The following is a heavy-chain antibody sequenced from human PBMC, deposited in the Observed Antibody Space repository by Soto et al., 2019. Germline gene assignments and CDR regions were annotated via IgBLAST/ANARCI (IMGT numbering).Heavy chain of an antibody. CDR3: ARDHFGELFAYYGMDV. D-gene: IGHD3-10*01. CDR1: GYTFTSYG. V-gene: IGHV1-18*01. CDR2: ISAYNGNT. Sequence: ASVKVSCKASGYTFTSYGISWVRQAPGQGLEWMGWISAYNGNTNSAQKLQGRVTMTTDTSTSTAYMELRSLRSDDTAVYYCARDHFGELFAYYGMDVWGQGTTVTVSS. J-gene: IGHJ6*02.